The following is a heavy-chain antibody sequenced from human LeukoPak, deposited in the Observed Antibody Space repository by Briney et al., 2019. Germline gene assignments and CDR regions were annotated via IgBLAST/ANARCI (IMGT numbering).Heavy chain of an antibody. D-gene: IGHD5-24*01. CDR3: ARDRRGDGYNWDDAFDI. CDR1: GGTFSSYA. V-gene: IGHV1-69*04. J-gene: IGHJ3*02. CDR2: IIPIFGIA. Sequence: AASVKVSCKASGGTFSSYAISWVRQAPGQGLEWMGRIIPIFGIANYAQKFQGRVTITADKSTSTAYMELSGLRSEDTAVYYCARDRRGDGYNWDDAFDIWGQGTMVTVSS.